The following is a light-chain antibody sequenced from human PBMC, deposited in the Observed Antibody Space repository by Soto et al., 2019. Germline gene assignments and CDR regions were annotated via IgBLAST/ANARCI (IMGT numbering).Light chain of an antibody. Sequence: DIQMTQSPSTLSASVGDRVTITCRASQSISSWLAWYQQKPGKAPKLLIYQASSLESGVPPRFSGSGSGTEFTLTISSLQPEDFATYYCQEYNSYSPNTFGQGTKLEIK. J-gene: IGKJ2*01. CDR3: QEYNSYSPNT. CDR1: QSISSW. CDR2: QAS. V-gene: IGKV1-5*03.